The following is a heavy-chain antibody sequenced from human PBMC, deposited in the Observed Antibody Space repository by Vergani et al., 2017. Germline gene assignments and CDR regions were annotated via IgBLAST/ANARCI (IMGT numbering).Heavy chain of an antibody. V-gene: IGHV3-23*01. CDR2: ISGSGGNT. CDR3: ARGRTGDGAFDI. J-gene: IGHJ3*02. CDR1: GFTFSTYA. D-gene: IGHD7-27*01. Sequence: EVQLLESGGGLVQPGGSLRLSCAASGFTFSTYAMSWVRQAPGKGLEWVSAISGSGGNTYYADSVKGRFTISRDNSKNTLYLQMNSLRAEDTAVYYCARGRTGDGAFDIWGQGTMVTVSS.